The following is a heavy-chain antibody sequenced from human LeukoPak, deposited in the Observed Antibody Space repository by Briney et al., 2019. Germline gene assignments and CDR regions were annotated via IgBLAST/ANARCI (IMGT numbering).Heavy chain of an antibody. J-gene: IGHJ2*01. D-gene: IGHD1-26*01. Sequence: ASVKVSCIASGYSFTSYDINWVRQATGQGLEWMGWMNTNSGNTGFAPKFQGRVTMTRDTSTSTVYMELSSLRAEDTAVYYCARNGVGATPKGEYFDLWGRGTPVTVSS. CDR1: GYSFTSYD. CDR2: MNTNSGNT. V-gene: IGHV1-8*01. CDR3: ARNGVGATPKGEYFDL.